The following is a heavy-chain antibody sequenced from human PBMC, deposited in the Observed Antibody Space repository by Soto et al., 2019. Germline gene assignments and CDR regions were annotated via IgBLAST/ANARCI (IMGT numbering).Heavy chain of an antibody. CDR2: AYYSGDT. CDR1: GGSISRYY. D-gene: IGHD2-8*01. V-gene: IGHV4-59*01. J-gene: IGHJ5*02. CDR3: ARDRSTYGGGGTGEVKENWFDP. Sequence: SETLSLTCSVSGGSISRYYWSWIRQPPGKGLEWIGYAYYSGDTGYNPSLKSRVTMAVDTSKSQVSLKLSSVTAADTAVYYCARDRSTYGGGGTGEVKENWFDPWGQGALVTVSS.